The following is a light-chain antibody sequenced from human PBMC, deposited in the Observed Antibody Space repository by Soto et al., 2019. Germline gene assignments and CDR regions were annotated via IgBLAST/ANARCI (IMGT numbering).Light chain of an antibody. CDR2: AAS. V-gene: IGKV1-9*01. CDR3: QQINTYPPWT. J-gene: IGKJ1*01. Sequence: DIQLTQSPSFLSASLGDRVTITCRASQDISSFLAWYQQKPGKAPKLLIYAASTLQSGVPSRFSGSGSGTEFSLTISSLPPEDFATYYCQQINTYPPWTFGQGTKVEIK. CDR1: QDISSF.